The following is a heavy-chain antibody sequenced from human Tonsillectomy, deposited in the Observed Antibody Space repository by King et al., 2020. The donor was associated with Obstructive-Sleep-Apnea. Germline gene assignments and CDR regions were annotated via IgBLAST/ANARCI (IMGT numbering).Heavy chain of an antibody. V-gene: IGHV4-39*07. J-gene: IGHJ4*02. CDR1: GGSISSSSYY. CDR3: ARDHPANWYSLDY. CDR2: IYYSGST. Sequence: QLQESGPGLVKPSETLSLTCTVSGGSISSSSYYWGWIRQPPGKGLEWIGNIYYSGSTYYNPPLKSRVTISVDTSKNQFSLKLSSVTAADTAVYYCARDHPANWYSLDYWGQGTLVTVSS. D-gene: IGHD1-7*01.